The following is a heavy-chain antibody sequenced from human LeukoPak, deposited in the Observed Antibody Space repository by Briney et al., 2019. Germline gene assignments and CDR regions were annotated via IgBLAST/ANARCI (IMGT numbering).Heavy chain of an antibody. V-gene: IGHV3-48*02. CDR2: ISITSDKI. CDR1: GFTFIGCR. Sequence: GGSLTLSFAATGFTFIGCRINWFRQAPGQGLEWVSYISITSDKIYYADSVKGRFTISRDNARNSLYLQMNSLREEDTAVYSCAREAYWVSSGQVFSSWGQGTVVIVSS. D-gene: IGHD2-15*01. J-gene: IGHJ5*02. CDR3: AREAYWVSSGQVFSS.